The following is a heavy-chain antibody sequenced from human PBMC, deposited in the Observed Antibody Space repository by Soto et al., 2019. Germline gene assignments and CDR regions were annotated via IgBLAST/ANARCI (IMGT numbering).Heavy chain of an antibody. D-gene: IGHD1-1*01. V-gene: IGHV4-31*03. J-gene: IGHJ6*02. Sequence: QVQLQESGPGLVKPSQTLSLSCNVYGVSVSSGDYYWSWFRQHAGGGLEWIGYIDRSGSTYYKPSLRGRVIMSVDTSTNQIYLRLLSVTAADTAMYYCARDSGGNSENYYGLDVWGHGTTVTVSS. CDR2: IDRSGST. CDR3: ARDSGGNSENYYGLDV. CDR1: GVSVSSGDYY.